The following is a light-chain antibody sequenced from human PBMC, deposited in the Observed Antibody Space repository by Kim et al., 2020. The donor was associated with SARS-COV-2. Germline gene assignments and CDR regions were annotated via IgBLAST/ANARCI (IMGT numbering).Light chain of an antibody. Sequence: EIVLTQSPATLSLSPGERASLSCRASQSVGTSLVWYQQKVGQAPRLLIYDASNRATDIPAKFSGSGSGTDFTLTVSRLQSDDFAVYYCNKISDRPLTLVGGTKVDIK. CDR2: DAS. V-gene: IGKV3-11*01. CDR3: NKISDRPLT. J-gene: IGKJ4*01. CDR1: QSVGTS.